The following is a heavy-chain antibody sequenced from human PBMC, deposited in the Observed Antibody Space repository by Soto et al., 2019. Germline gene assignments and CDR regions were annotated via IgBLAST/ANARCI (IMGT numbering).Heavy chain of an antibody. D-gene: IGHD3-22*01. Sequence: EVQLVESGGGLVKPGGSLRLSCAASGFTFSSYSMNWVRQAPGKGLEWVSAISSSSSYIYYVDSVKGRFTISRDNAKNSLYLQMNSLSAEDTAVYYCARPPNYYDSRGYYGYWGQGTLVTVSS. V-gene: IGHV3-21*01. CDR1: GFTFSSYS. CDR3: ARPPNYYDSRGYYGY. J-gene: IGHJ4*02. CDR2: ISSSSSYI.